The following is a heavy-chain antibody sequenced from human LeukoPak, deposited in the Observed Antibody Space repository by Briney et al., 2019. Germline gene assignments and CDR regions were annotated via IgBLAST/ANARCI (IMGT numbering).Heavy chain of an antibody. D-gene: IGHD3-10*01. CDR3: ARDRAFYGSGSYHWFDP. Sequence: SETLSLTCTVSGGSFSSGSYYWSWVRQPPGTGLEWIGYIYYSGSTNYNPSLKSRVTISVDTSKNQFSLKLSSVTAADTAVYYCARDRAFYGSGSYHWFDPWGQGTLVTVSS. J-gene: IGHJ5*02. CDR2: IYYSGST. CDR1: GGSFSSGSYY. V-gene: IGHV4-61*01.